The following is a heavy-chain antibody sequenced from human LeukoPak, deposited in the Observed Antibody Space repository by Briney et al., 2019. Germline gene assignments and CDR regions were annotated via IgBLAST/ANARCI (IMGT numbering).Heavy chain of an antibody. CDR2: INQDGSVK. Sequence: PGGSLRLSCAASGFTFRSYWMNWVRQAPGKGLEWVANINQDGSVKQYVDSLKGRFTISRVNVKNSMYLQMNSLGAEDTAVYYCARTGYSSNSLDYWGQGTLVTVPS. CDR3: ARTGYSSNSLDY. CDR1: GFTFRSYW. D-gene: IGHD6-19*01. J-gene: IGHJ4*02. V-gene: IGHV3-7*03.